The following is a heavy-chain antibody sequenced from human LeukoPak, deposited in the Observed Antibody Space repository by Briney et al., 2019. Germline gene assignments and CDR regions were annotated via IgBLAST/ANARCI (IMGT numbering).Heavy chain of an antibody. CDR1: GYTFTSYG. CDR2: ISAYNGNT. CDR3: ARDIGKYYYDSSGYPRGNWFDP. J-gene: IGHJ5*02. V-gene: IGHV1-18*01. D-gene: IGHD3-22*01. Sequence: ASVKVSCKASGYTFTSYGISWVRQAPGQGLEWMGWISAYNGNTNYAQKLQGRVTMTTDTSTSTAYMELRSLRSDDTAVYYCARDIGKYYYDSSGYPRGNWFDPWGQGTLVTVSS.